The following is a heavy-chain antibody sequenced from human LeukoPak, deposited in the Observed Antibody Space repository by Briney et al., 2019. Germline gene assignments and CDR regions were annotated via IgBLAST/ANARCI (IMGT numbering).Heavy chain of an antibody. CDR3: ARDIYDSSGYYYGPFDY. J-gene: IGHJ4*02. Sequence: PGGSLRLSCAASGFTFSSYWMHWVRQAPGKGLVWVSHINTDGSSTSYADSVKGRFTISRDNAKNTLYLQMNSLRAEDTAVYYCARDIYDSSGYYYGPFDYWGEGTLVTVSS. V-gene: IGHV3-74*01. CDR2: INTDGSST. CDR1: GFTFSSYW. D-gene: IGHD3-22*01.